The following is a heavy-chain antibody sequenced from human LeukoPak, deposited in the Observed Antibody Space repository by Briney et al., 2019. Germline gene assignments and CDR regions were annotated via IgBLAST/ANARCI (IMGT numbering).Heavy chain of an antibody. Sequence: SVKVSCKASGGTFSSYAISWVRQAPGQGLEWMGGIIPIFGTANYAQKFQGRVTITADESTSTAYMELSSLRSEDTAVYYCARDQPIAAAEAFDIWGQGTMVTVSS. D-gene: IGHD6-13*01. CDR1: GGTFSSYA. CDR3: ARDQPIAAAEAFDI. CDR2: IIPIFGTA. J-gene: IGHJ3*02. V-gene: IGHV1-69*01.